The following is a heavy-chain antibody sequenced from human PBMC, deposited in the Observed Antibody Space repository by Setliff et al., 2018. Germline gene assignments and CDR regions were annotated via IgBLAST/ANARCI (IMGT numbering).Heavy chain of an antibody. V-gene: IGHV3-30*14. CDR1: GLTFSSYA. Sequence: PGGSLRLSCAVSGLTFSSYAMHWVRQAPGKGLEWVAVISYDGSNKYYVDSVKGRFTVSRDNSKDTLYLQMNSLRVEDSAIYYCVCFSWRGCSGDTCYSGDDSFDMWGQGTVVTVSS. CDR2: ISYDGSNK. D-gene: IGHD2-15*01. CDR3: VCFSWRGCSGDTCYSGDDSFDM. J-gene: IGHJ3*02.